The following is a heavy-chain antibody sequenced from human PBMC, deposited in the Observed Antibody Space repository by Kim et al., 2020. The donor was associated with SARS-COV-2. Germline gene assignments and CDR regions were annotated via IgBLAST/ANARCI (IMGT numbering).Heavy chain of an antibody. J-gene: IGHJ3*02. V-gene: IGHV3-72*01. CDR2: TTNKATSNTT. CDR3: ARGKRSFEI. CDR1: GFTLSDHY. Sequence: GGSLRLSCVASGFTLSDHYMDWVRQAPGKGLEWDGRTTNKATSNTTIYATSVKGRFTISRDDSKNSLSLQMNSLKTEHTAVYFCARGKRSFEIWGPETLVTVSS.